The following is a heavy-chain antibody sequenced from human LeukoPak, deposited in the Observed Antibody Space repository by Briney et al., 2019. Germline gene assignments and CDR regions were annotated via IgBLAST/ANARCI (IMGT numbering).Heavy chain of an antibody. CDR3: ARPQHYDFWRGYYTGSIL. CDR1: GGSISSGSDY. Sequence: SQTLSLTCTVSGGSISSGSDYWSWIRQPGGKGREWIGRMYTSVSTDYNPSVKSRVTISVDTSKTQFSLKLSSVTAADTAVYYCARPQHYDFWRGYYTGSILWGQGPLVTVSS. CDR2: MYTSVST. J-gene: IGHJ4*02. V-gene: IGHV4-61*02. D-gene: IGHD3-3*01.